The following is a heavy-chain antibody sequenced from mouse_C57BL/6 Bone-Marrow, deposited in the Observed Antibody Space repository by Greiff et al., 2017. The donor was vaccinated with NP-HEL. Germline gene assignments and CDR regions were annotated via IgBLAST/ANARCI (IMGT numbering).Heavy chain of an antibody. CDR2: IYPRSGNT. CDR3: SPLLYRFAY. CDR1: GYTFTSYG. D-gene: IGHD2-1*01. V-gene: IGHV1-81*01. J-gene: IGHJ3*01. Sequence: QVQLQQSGAELARPGASVKLSCKASGYTFTSYGISWVKQRTGQGLEWIGEIYPRSGNTYYNEKFKGKATLTADKSSSTAYMELRSLTSEDSAVYFCSPLLYRFAYWGQGTLVTVSA.